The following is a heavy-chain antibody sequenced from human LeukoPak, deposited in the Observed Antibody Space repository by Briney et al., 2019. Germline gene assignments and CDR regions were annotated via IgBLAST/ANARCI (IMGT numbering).Heavy chain of an antibody. Sequence: GASVKVFCKASGYTFTSYGISWVRQAPGQGLEWMGWISAYNGNTNYAQKLQGRVTMTTDTSTSTAYMELRSLRSDDTAVYYCARDFLHCSSTSCSNPVYWGQGTLVTVSS. V-gene: IGHV1-18*01. D-gene: IGHD2-2*01. CDR2: ISAYNGNT. CDR1: GYTFTSYG. J-gene: IGHJ4*02. CDR3: ARDFLHCSSTSCSNPVY.